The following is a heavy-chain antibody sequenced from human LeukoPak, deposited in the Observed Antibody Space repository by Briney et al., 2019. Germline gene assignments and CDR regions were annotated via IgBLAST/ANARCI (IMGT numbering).Heavy chain of an antibody. J-gene: IGHJ3*02. CDR3: ARSGITIFGVVTDAFDI. D-gene: IGHD3-3*01. Sequence: KPSETLSLTCTVSGGSISSYYWSWIRQPAGKGLEWIGRIYTSGSTNYNPSLKSRVTMSVDTSKNQFSLKLSSVTAADTAVYYCARSGITIFGVVTDAFDIWGQGTMVTVSS. V-gene: IGHV4-4*07. CDR2: IYTSGST. CDR1: GGSISSYY.